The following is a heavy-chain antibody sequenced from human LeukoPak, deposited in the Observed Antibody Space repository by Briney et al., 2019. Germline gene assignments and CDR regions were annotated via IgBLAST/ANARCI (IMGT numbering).Heavy chain of an antibody. CDR2: ISYDGSNK. CDR1: GFTFSSYG. Sequence: PGGSLRLSCAASGFTFSSYGMHWVRQAPGKGLDWVAVISYDGSNKFSADSVKGRFTISRDNSKNTLYLQMNSLRAEDTAVYYCAKDPSLITMVRGVLKLSYYFDSWGQGTLVTVSS. V-gene: IGHV3-30*18. CDR3: AKDPSLITMVRGVLKLSYYFDS. D-gene: IGHD3-10*01. J-gene: IGHJ4*02.